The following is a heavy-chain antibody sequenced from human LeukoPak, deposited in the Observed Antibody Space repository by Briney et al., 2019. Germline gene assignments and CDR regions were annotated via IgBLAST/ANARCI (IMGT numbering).Heavy chain of an antibody. CDR1: GFTFSSYA. D-gene: IGHD3-3*01. CDR2: ISYDGSNK. V-gene: IGHV3-30-3*01. J-gene: IGHJ4*02. CDR3: ARDPNENGYYGFDY. Sequence: PGGSLRLSCVASGFTFSSYAMHWVRQAPGKGLEWVAVISYDGSNKHYADSVKGRFTISRDNSKNTLYLQMNSLRAEDTAVYYCARDPNENGYYGFDYWGQGTLVTVSS.